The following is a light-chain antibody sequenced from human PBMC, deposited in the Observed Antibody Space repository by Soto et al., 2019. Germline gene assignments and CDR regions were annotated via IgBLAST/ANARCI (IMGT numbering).Light chain of an antibody. Sequence: DTPMTQSPSSLSASVGNRVTITCRASQDISPHLNWYQQKPGKAPQLLIYDASILGTDVPTRFSGSGSGTHVTVSIGSLQAEDVATYYCLQSEIFPVTFGGRTQVEVK. V-gene: IGKV1-33*01. CDR2: DAS. CDR1: QDISPH. J-gene: IGKJ4*01. CDR3: LQSEIFPVT.